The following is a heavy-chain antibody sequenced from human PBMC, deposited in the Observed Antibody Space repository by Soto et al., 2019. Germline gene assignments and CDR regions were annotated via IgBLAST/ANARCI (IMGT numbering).Heavy chain of an antibody. V-gene: IGHV3-23*01. Sequence: EVQLLETGGGLVQPGGSLRLSCAASGFTFSSYGMSWVRQAPGKGLEWVSSISSRDDRAYYADSVKGRFTISRDNSKSTMYLQMNTLRADDTAVYYCVRVASCGGDCEYDYWGQGTLVTVSS. CDR3: VRVASCGGDCEYDY. J-gene: IGHJ4*02. CDR1: GFTFSSYG. CDR2: ISSRDDRA. D-gene: IGHD2-21*01.